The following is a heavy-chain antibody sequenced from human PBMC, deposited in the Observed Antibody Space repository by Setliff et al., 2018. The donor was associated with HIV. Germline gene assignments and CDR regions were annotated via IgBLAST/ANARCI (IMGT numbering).Heavy chain of an antibody. CDR3: ARGLDAWGTYRYRNYFDY. CDR2: INHGGST. D-gene: IGHD3-16*02. J-gene: IGHJ4*02. Sequence: KPSETLSLTCAVYGGSFSDYYWSWIRQSPGRGLEWIGEINHGGSTIYNPSLKSRVTISIDTSKNQFSLNLTSVTAADTAIYYCARGLDAWGTYRYRNYFDYWGQGTLVTVSS. V-gene: IGHV4-34*01. CDR1: GGSFSDYY.